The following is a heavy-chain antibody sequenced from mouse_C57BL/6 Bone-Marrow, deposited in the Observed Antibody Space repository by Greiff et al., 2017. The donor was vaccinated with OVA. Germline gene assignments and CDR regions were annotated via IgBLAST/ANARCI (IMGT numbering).Heavy chain of an antibody. CDR2: IYPRSGNT. J-gene: IGHJ4*01. D-gene: IGHD2-4*01. V-gene: IGHV1-81*01. CDR1: GYTFTSYG. Sequence: QVQLKESGAELARPGASVKLSCKASGYTFTSYGISWVKQSTGQGLEWIGEIYPRSGNTYYNEKFKGKATLTADKSSSTAYMELRSLTSEDSAVYFCARGPYDYDFAMDYWGQGTSVTVSS. CDR3: ARGPYDYDFAMDY.